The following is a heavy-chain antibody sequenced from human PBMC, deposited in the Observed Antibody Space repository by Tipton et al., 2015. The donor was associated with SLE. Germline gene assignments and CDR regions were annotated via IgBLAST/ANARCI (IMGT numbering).Heavy chain of an antibody. Sequence: GSLRLSCAASGFTFSSSLMSWLRQAPGKGLEGGANIKPDGSEIYYVDSVKGRLTISRDNAKTSLYLQMDGLRVGDTAVYYCAKDGSGWSITWGQGTLVTVSS. CDR3: AKDGSGWSIT. J-gene: IGHJ5*02. V-gene: IGHV3-7*01. CDR1: GFTFSSSL. CDR2: IKPDGSEI. D-gene: IGHD6-19*01.